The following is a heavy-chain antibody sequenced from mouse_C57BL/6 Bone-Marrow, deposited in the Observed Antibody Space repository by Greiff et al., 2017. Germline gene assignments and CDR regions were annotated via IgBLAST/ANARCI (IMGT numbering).Heavy chain of an antibody. Sequence: QVQLQQSGPELVKPGASVKISCKASGYAFSSSWMNWVKQRPGKGLEWIGRIYPGDGDTNYNGKFKGKATLTADKSSSTAYMQLSSLTSEDSAVYFCAREDIYYGNLYYAMDYWGQGTSVTGSS. V-gene: IGHV1-82*01. D-gene: IGHD2-1*01. CDR3: AREDIYYGNLYYAMDY. J-gene: IGHJ4*01. CDR2: IYPGDGDT. CDR1: GYAFSSSW.